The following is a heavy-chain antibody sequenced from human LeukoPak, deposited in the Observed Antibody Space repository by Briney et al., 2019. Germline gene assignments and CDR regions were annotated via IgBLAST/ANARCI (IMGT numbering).Heavy chain of an antibody. J-gene: IGHJ4*02. D-gene: IGHD5-18*01. Sequence: PGGSLRLSCAASGFTLSSYGMNWVRQAPGKGLEWVSYISSRSTTIYYADSVKSRFTISRDNAKNSLYLQMNSLRAEDTAVYYCAREPYSYGFDYWGQGTLVTVSS. CDR3: AREPYSYGFDY. CDR1: GFTLSSYG. V-gene: IGHV3-48*01. CDR2: ISSRSTTI.